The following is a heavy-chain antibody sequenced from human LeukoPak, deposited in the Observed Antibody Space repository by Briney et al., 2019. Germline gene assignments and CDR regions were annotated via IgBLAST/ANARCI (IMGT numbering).Heavy chain of an antibody. CDR3: ARGGHRQKEF. J-gene: IGHJ4*02. CDR1: GFTFSNYW. CDR2: IKPDGSDR. Sequence: GGSLRLSCAASGFTFSNYWMTWVRQSPGKELEWVAIIKPDGSDRYSVDSEKGRFTVSRDNAKNSLYLQMSSLRAEDTAVYYCARGGHRQKEFWGQGTLVTVSS. D-gene: IGHD3-10*01. V-gene: IGHV3-7*01.